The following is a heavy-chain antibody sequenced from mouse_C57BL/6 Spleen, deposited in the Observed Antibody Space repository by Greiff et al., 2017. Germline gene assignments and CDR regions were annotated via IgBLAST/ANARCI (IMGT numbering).Heavy chain of an antibody. CDR2: INPYNGGT. V-gene: IGHV1-19*01. CDR3: ASDDYGSNWFAY. J-gene: IGHJ3*01. Sequence: VQMKQSGPALVKPGASVKMSCKASGYTFTDYYLNWVKQRHGKSLEWIGVINPYNGGTSYNQKFKGKATLTVDKSSSTAYMELNSLTSEDSAVYYCASDDYGSNWFAYWGQGTLVTVSA. D-gene: IGHD1-1*01. CDR1: GYTFTDYY.